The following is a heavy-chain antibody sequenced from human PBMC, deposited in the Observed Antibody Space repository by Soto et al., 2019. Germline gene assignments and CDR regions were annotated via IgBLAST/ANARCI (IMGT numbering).Heavy chain of an antibody. J-gene: IGHJ4*02. D-gene: IGHD2-15*01. CDR1: GFTFRTYA. V-gene: IGHV3-23*01. CDR2: ISTRGGT. CDR3: AKYRAGVVAATTFDY. Sequence: EVHLLESGGGLVQPGGSLRLYCAASGFTFRTYAMTWVRQAPGKGLEWVSSISTRGGTYYADCVKGRFTISRDNSKNMLDLQMNSLRAEDTALYYCAKYRAGVVAATTFDYWGPGSLVTVSS.